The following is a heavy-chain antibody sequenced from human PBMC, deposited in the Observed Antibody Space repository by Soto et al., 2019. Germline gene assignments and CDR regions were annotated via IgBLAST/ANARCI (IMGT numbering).Heavy chain of an antibody. CDR3: AKGHRYVDY. D-gene: IGHD2-2*01. J-gene: IGHJ4*02. Sequence: PGGSLRLSCSASGFTFSSYGMHWVRQAPGKGLEWVAVISYDGSNKYYADSVKGRFTISRDNSKNTLYLQMNSLRAEDTAVYYCAKGHRYVDYWGQGTLVTVSS. V-gene: IGHV3-30*18. CDR1: GFTFSSYG. CDR2: ISYDGSNK.